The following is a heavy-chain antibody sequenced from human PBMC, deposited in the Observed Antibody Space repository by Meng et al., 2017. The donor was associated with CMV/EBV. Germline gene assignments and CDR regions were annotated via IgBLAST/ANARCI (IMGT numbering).Heavy chain of an antibody. CDR3: RLGHYSQD. V-gene: IGHV3-7*02. Sequence: DRVELGGGLVRPWGSLRLSCAASGLPISNYWMSWVRQAPGKGLEWVANIKNDGSERYYVDSVKGRFSISRDNADNSLYLQMNNLRAEDTAVYYCRLGHYSQDWGQGTLVTVSS. CDR2: IKNDGSER. D-gene: IGHD4-17*01. CDR1: GLPISNYW. J-gene: IGHJ4*02.